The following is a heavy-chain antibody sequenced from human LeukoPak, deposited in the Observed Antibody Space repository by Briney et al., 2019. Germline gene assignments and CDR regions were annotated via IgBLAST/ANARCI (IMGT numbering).Heavy chain of an antibody. J-gene: IGHJ4*02. D-gene: IGHD1-26*01. CDR3: ATSAYSGSYSPFDY. V-gene: IGHV1-2*02. Sequence: GASVKVSCKASGYTFTGYYMHWVRQAPGQGLEGMGWINPNSGGTNYAQKFQGRVTMTRDTSISTAYMELSRLRSDDTAVYYCATSAYSGSYSPFDYWGQGTLVTVSS. CDR1: GYTFTGYY. CDR2: INPNSGGT.